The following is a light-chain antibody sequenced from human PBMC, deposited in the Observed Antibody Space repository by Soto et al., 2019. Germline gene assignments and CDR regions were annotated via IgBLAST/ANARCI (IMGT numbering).Light chain of an antibody. V-gene: IGKV3-20*01. Sequence: EIVLTQSPGTLSLSPGERATLSCRASQRLTSSYLAWFQQKPGQAPRLLIYGVSSRATGIPDRFSGSGSGTDFTLTITRLEPEDFAVYYCQQSVSSRTFGQGTKVEI. CDR3: QQSVSSRT. CDR2: GVS. J-gene: IGKJ1*01. CDR1: QRLTSSY.